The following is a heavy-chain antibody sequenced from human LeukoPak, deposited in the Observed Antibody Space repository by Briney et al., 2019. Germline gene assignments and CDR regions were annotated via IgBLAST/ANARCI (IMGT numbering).Heavy chain of an antibody. CDR1: GFTFSSYA. V-gene: IGHV3-23*01. J-gene: IGHJ4*02. Sequence: PGGSLRLSCAASGFTFSSYAMSWVRQAPGKGLEWVSAISGSGGSTYYADSVKGRFTISRDNSKNTLYLQMNSLRAEDTAVYYCATMPWGPSAPEMVRGVHWGQGTLVTVSS. CDR2: ISGSGGST. CDR3: ATMPWGPSAPEMVRGVH. D-gene: IGHD3-10*01.